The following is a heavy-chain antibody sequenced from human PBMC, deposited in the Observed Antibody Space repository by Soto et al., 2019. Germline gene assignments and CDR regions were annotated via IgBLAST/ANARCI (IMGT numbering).Heavy chain of an antibody. CDR3: ARGRNMGYSCGFDY. D-gene: IGHD5-18*01. Sequence: SVKVSCKASGGTFSSYAISWVRQAPGQGLEWMGGIIPIFGTANYAQKFQGRVTITADESTSTAYMELSSLGSEDTAVYYCARGRNMGYSCGFDYWGQGTLVTVSS. V-gene: IGHV1-69*13. CDR2: IIPIFGTA. CDR1: GGTFSSYA. J-gene: IGHJ4*02.